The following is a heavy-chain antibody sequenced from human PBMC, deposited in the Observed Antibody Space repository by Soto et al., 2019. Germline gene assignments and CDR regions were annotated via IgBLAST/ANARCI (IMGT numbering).Heavy chain of an antibody. J-gene: IGHJ4*02. CDR2: IYYSGST. Sequence: SETLSLTCTVSGGSISSYDWSWIRQPPGKGLEWIGYIYYSGSTNYNPSLKSRVTISVDTSKNQFSLKLSSVTAADTAVYYCARAGSGSYFSDFDYWGQGTLVTVSS. CDR1: GGSISSYD. V-gene: IGHV4-59*01. D-gene: IGHD1-26*01. CDR3: ARAGSGSYFSDFDY.